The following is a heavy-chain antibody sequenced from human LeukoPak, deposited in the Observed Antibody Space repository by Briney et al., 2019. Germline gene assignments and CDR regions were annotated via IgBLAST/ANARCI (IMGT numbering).Heavy chain of an antibody. J-gene: IGHJ5*02. V-gene: IGHV4-34*01. CDR2: INHSGST. Sequence: KPSETLSLTCAVYGGSFSGYYWSWIRQPPGKGLEWIGEINHSGSTNYNPSLKSRVTISVDTSKNQFSLKLSSVTAADTAVYYCARRSIAAAGSKRGWFDPWGQGTLVTVSS. CDR1: GGSFSGYY. CDR3: ARRSIAAAGSKRGWFDP. D-gene: IGHD6-13*01.